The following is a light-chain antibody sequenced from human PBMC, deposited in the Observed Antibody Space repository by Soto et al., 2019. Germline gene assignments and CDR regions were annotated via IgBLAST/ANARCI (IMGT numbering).Light chain of an antibody. CDR2: DAS. V-gene: IGKV1-5*01. J-gene: IGKJ2*01. Sequence: DIQLTQSPSTLSASVGDRVTITCRASQNINRWLAWYQQKQGKAPKVLIYDASSLKSGVPSRFSGSGSGTEFNLTINSLQPEDFATYYCQQYDGNFGQGTKLEIK. CDR1: QNINRW. CDR3: QQYDGN.